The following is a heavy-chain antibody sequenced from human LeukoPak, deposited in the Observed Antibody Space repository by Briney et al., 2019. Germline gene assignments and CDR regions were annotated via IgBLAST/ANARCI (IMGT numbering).Heavy chain of an antibody. Sequence: SETLSLTCAVYGGSSSGYYWSWIRQPPGKGLEWIGEINHSGSTNYNPSLKSRVTISVDTSKNQFSLKLSSVTAADTAVYYCARGFPPYDYVWGSYRLYYFDYWGQGTLVTVSS. CDR2: INHSGST. CDR1: GGSSSGYY. J-gene: IGHJ4*02. V-gene: IGHV4-34*01. D-gene: IGHD3-16*02. CDR3: ARGFPPYDYVWGSYRLYYFDY.